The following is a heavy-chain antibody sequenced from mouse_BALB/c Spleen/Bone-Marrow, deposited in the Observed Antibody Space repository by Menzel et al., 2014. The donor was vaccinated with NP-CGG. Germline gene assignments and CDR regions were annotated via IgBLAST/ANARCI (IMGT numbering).Heavy chain of an antibody. J-gene: IGHJ4*01. CDR1: GFNIKDTY. V-gene: IGHV14-3*02. D-gene: IGHD1-2*01. Sequence: EVQRVESGAELVKPGASVKLSCTASGFNIKDTYMHWVRRRPEQGLEWIGRIDPANGNTKYDPKFQGKATITTDTSSNTAYLQVSSLTSEDTAVYYCASATTATYYAMDYWGQGTSVTVSS. CDR2: IDPANGNT. CDR3: ASATTATYYAMDY.